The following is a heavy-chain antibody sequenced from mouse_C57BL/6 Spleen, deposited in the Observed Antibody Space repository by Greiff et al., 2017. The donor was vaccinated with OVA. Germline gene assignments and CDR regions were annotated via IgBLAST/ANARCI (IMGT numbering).Heavy chain of an antibody. D-gene: IGHD2-4*01. CDR1: GYTFTSYG. Sequence: VQLKESGAELARPGASVKLSCKASGYTFTSYGISWVKQRTGQGLEWIGEIYPRSGNTYYNEKFKGKATLTADKSSSTAYMELRSLTSEDSAVYFCASPFYDYDKAPFAYWGQGTLVTVSA. CDR2: IYPRSGNT. CDR3: ASPFYDYDKAPFAY. J-gene: IGHJ3*01. V-gene: IGHV1-81*01.